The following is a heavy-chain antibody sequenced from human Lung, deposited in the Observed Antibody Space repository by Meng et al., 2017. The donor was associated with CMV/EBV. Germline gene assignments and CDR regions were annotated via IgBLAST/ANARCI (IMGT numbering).Heavy chain of an antibody. V-gene: IGHV4-59*11. D-gene: IGHD6-13*01. CDR2: VFYNGNA. CDR3: ARSRAAWDWFDP. Sequence: SETLSLXCIVSGGSISTHYWSWIRQPPGKGLEWIGYVFYNGNANYNPSLTSRVTISVDTSKNQFSLKLNSVTAADTAVYYCARSRAAWDWFDPSGQGTLVTVSS. CDR1: GGSISTHY. J-gene: IGHJ5*02.